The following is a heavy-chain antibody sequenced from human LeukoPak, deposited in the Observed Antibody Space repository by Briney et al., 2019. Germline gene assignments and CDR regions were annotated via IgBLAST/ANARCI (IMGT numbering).Heavy chain of an antibody. Sequence: GGCLRLSCAASGFTFSSYAMSWVRQAPGKGLEWVSAISGSGGSTYYADSVKGRFTISRDNSKNTLYLQMNSLRAEDTAVYYCAKKEVDTGYFDYWGQGTLVTVSS. D-gene: IGHD5-18*01. CDR3: AKKEVDTGYFDY. CDR2: ISGSGGST. CDR1: GFTFSSYA. V-gene: IGHV3-23*01. J-gene: IGHJ4*02.